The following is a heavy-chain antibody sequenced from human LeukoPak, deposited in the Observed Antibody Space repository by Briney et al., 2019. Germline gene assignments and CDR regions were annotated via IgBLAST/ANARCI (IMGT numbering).Heavy chain of an antibody. CDR2: INPNSGGT. Sequence: GASVKVSCKASGYTFTVYYMHWVRQAPGQGLEWMGWINPNSGGTNYAQKFQGRVTMTRDTSISTAYMELSRLRSDDTAVYYCARDYYGSGSYSVNWYFDLWGRGTLVTVSS. CDR1: GYTFTVYY. V-gene: IGHV1-2*02. D-gene: IGHD3-10*01. CDR3: ARDYYGSGSYSVNWYFDL. J-gene: IGHJ2*01.